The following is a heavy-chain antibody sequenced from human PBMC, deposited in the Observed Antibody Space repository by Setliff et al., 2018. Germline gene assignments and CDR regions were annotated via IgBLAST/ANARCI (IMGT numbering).Heavy chain of an antibody. Sequence: GGSLSLSCHGFTFSSYWMSWVRQAPGKGLERLANINEDGSHKWYVDSVKGRFTISRDNAKNSLYLQMNGLRAEDTAVYYCARDPAYGAFDIWGQGTMVTVSS. D-gene: IGHD3-16*01. CDR1: GFTFSSYW. CDR3: ARDPAYGAFDI. V-gene: IGHV3-7*03. J-gene: IGHJ3*02. CDR2: INEDGSHK.